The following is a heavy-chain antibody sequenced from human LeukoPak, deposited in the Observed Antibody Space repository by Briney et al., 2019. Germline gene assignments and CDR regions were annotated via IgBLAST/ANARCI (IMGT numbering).Heavy chain of an antibody. CDR1: GYTFTGYY. J-gene: IGHJ5*02. CDR3: ARELPESVLRFLEWSPPGWFEP. D-gene: IGHD3-3*01. CDR2: INPNSGGT. Sequence: ASVKVSCKASGYTFTGYYMHLVRQAPGQGLEWMGWINPNSGGTNYAQKFQGRVTMTRDTSISTAYMELSRLRSDDTAVYYCARELPESVLRFLEWSPPGWFEPWGQGTLVTVSS. V-gene: IGHV1-2*02.